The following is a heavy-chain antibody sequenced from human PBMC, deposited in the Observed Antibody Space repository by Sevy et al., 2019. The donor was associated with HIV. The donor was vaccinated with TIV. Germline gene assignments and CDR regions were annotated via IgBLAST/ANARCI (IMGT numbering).Heavy chain of an antibody. V-gene: IGHV5-51*01. CDR1: GYSFTDYW. Sequence: GESLKISCKGSGYSFTDYWIGWVRQMPGKGLEWMGITYPGDSDTRYSPSFQGQVTITADKSISTAYLQWRSLKASDTAMYYCARRHSGSFYGGADHWGQGTLVTVSS. D-gene: IGHD1-26*01. J-gene: IGHJ4*02. CDR3: ARRHSGSFYGGADH. CDR2: TYPGDSDT.